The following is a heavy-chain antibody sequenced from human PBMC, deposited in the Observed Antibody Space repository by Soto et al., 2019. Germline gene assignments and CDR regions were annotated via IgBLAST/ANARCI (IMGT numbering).Heavy chain of an antibody. Sequence: ASVKVSCKASGYTFTSYGISWVRQAPGQGLEWMGWINPNSGGTNYAQKFQGWVTMTRDTSISTAYMELSRLRSDDTAVYYCARARIVLVPAAISSPDYGMDVWGQGTTVTVSS. CDR3: ARARIVLVPAAISSPDYGMDV. CDR2: INPNSGGT. CDR1: GYTFTSYG. V-gene: IGHV1-2*04. D-gene: IGHD2-2*01. J-gene: IGHJ6*02.